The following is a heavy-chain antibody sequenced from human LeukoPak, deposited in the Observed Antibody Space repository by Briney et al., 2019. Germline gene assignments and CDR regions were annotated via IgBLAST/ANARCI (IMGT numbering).Heavy chain of an antibody. J-gene: IGHJ6*04. CDR1: GYTLSDYY. Sequence: ASVKVSCKASGYTLSDYYMHWVRQAPGQGLEWMGWINPNSGGTNYAQKFQGRVTMTRDTSISTAYMELSRLRSDDTAVYYCARGLYSGYDSRPGVWGKGTTVTVSS. CDR2: INPNSGGT. V-gene: IGHV1-2*02. D-gene: IGHD5-12*01. CDR3: ARGLYSGYDSRPGV.